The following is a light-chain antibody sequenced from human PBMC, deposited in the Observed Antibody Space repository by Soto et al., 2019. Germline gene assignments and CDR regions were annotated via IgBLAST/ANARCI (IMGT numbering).Light chain of an antibody. CDR3: SSYTSHTTI. J-gene: IGLJ2*01. V-gene: IGLV2-14*01. CDR1: SSDVGRYDY. CDR2: EVS. Sequence: QSALTQPASVSGSPGQSITISCTGTSSDVGRYDYVSWYQHHPGKAPKLMIYEVSSRPSGVSHRISVSKSVTTASLTISGLQAEEEADYDCSSYTSHTTIFGGGTKLTVL.